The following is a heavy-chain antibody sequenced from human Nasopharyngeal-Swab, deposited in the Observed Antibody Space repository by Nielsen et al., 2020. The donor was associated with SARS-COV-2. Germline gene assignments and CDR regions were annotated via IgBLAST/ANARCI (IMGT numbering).Heavy chain of an antibody. CDR1: GFTFTSYA. J-gene: IGHJ4*02. D-gene: IGHD2-15*01. CDR2: ISYDGSSS. CDR3: TRCGGSCYTGKDY. Sequence: GESLKISCAASGFTFTSYAMHWVRQAPGKGLEWVAVISYDGSSSYYADSVKGRFIISRDNSKNTLYLRMNSLRAEDTAVYYCTRCGGSCYTGKDYWGQGTLVTVSS. V-gene: IGHV3-30*04.